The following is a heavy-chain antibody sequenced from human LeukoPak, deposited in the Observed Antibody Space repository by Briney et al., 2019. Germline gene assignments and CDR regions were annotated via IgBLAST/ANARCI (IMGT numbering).Heavy chain of an antibody. Sequence: SGGSLRLSCAASGFTFSSYSMNWVRQAPGKGLEWVSYITSSGSVMYHADSVRGRFTISRDNAKNSLYLEMNSLRDEDTAVYYCARGGYGDYRFAYWGQGTLVTVSS. CDR3: ARGGYGDYRFAY. CDR2: ITSSGSVM. D-gene: IGHD4-17*01. J-gene: IGHJ4*02. V-gene: IGHV3-48*02. CDR1: GFTFSSYS.